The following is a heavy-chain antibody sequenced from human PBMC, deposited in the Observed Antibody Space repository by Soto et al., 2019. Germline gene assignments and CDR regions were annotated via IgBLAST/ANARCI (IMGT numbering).Heavy chain of an antibody. CDR3: ARNMRTGIAVAGSPQN. D-gene: IGHD6-19*01. CDR1: GFTFSSYA. Sequence: QVQLVESGGGVVQPGRSLRLSCAASGFTFSSYAMHWVRQAPGKGLEWVAVISYDGSNKYYADSVKGRFTISRDNSKNTLYLQMNILRAEDTAVYYCARNMRTGIAVAGSPQNWGQGTLVTVSS. J-gene: IGHJ4*02. CDR2: ISYDGSNK. V-gene: IGHV3-30-3*01.